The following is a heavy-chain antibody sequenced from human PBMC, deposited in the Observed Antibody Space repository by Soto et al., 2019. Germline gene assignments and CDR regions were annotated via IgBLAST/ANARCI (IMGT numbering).Heavy chain of an antibody. J-gene: IGHJ6*02. D-gene: IGHD2-15*01. CDR1: GFTLSDHY. CDR2: SRNKAKGYTT. V-gene: IGHV3-72*01. Sequence: GGSLRLSCAASGFTLSDHYMDWVRQAPGKGLEWVARSRNKAKGYTTEYAASVRGRFTISRDDSQTSLYLQMNSLTTEDTAVYFCARGRDSYSYYYIDVWGQGTTVTVSS. CDR3: ARGRDSYSYYYIDV.